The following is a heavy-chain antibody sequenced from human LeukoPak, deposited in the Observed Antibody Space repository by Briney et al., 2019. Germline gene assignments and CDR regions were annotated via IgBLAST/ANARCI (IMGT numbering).Heavy chain of an antibody. CDR1: DFTFSTYG. V-gene: IGHV3-7*04. Sequence: GGSLRLSCAASDFTFSTYGMSWVRQAPGKGLEWVANIKQDGSEKYYVDSVKGRFTISRDNAKNSLYLQMNSLRAEDTAVYYCAGGQWEMATIIPFDYWGQGTLVTVSS. J-gene: IGHJ4*02. CDR3: AGGQWEMATIIPFDY. D-gene: IGHD5-24*01. CDR2: IKQDGSEK.